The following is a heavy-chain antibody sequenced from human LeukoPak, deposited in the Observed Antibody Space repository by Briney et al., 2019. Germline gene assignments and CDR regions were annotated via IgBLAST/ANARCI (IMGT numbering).Heavy chain of an antibody. V-gene: IGHV1-18*01. CDR2: IRAYNGNI. D-gene: IGHD2-2*01. CDR3: ARVGYCSSTSCYGGRYYFDY. J-gene: IGHJ4*02. CDR1: GYTLTSYG. Sequence: ASVKVSCKASGYTLTSYGISWVRQAPGQGLEWMGWIRAYNGNINYAQKLQGRVTMTTDTSTSTAYMELRSLRSDDTAVYYCARVGYCSSTSCYGGRYYFDYWGQGTLVTVSS.